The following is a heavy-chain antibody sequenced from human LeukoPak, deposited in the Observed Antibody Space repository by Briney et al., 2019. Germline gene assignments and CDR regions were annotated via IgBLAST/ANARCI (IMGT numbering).Heavy chain of an antibody. J-gene: IGHJ4*02. CDR3: ALIATVVTPIDGSVDY. D-gene: IGHD4-23*01. CDR1: GGTFSSYA. V-gene: IGHV1-69*13. Sequence: SVKVSCKASGGTFSSYAISWVRQAPGQGLEWMGGIIPIFGTANYAQKFQGRVTITADESTSTAYMELSSLRSEDTAVYYCALIATVVTPIDGSVDYWGQGTLVTVSS. CDR2: IIPIFGTA.